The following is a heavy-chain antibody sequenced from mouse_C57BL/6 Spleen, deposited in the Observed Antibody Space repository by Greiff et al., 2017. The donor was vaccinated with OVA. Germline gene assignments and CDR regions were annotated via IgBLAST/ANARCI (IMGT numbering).Heavy chain of an antibody. D-gene: IGHD3-2*01. V-gene: IGHV1-50*01. CDR3: ARSGETAHAMDY. J-gene: IGHJ4*01. CDR1: GYTFTSYW. Sequence: QVQLQQPGAELVKPGASVKLSCKASGYTFTSYWMQWVKQRPGQGLEWIGEIDPSDSYTNYNQKFKGKATLTVDTSSSTAYMQLSSLTSEDSAVYYSARSGETAHAMDYWGQGTSVTVSS. CDR2: IDPSDSYT.